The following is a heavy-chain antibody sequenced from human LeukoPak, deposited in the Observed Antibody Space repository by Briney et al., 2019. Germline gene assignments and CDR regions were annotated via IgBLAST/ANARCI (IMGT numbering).Heavy chain of an antibody. D-gene: IGHD2-15*01. V-gene: IGHV3-23*01. CDR2: ISSGGGST. CDR3: AKVQKYCSGGSCNSRWFDP. Sequence: GGSLRLSCAASGFTFSSYAMTWVRQAPGKGLEWVSTISSGGGSTYYADSVKGRFTISRDNSKNTLYLQMNSLRAEDTAVYYCAKVQKYCSGGSCNSRWFDPWGQGTMVTVSS. CDR1: GFTFSSYA. J-gene: IGHJ5*02.